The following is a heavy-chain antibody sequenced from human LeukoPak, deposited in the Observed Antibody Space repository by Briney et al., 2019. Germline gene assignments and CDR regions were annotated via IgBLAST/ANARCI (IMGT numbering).Heavy chain of an antibody. V-gene: IGHV3-7*04. Sequence: AGSLTLSCAASGFTFSSYWMSWVRQAPGKGLEWVANIKQDGSEKYYVDSVKGRFTISRDNAKNSLYLQMNSLRAEDTAVYYCAREMRTGAAFDIWGQGTMVTVSS. D-gene: IGHD1-1*01. CDR2: IKQDGSEK. CDR1: GFTFSSYW. CDR3: AREMRTGAAFDI. J-gene: IGHJ3*02.